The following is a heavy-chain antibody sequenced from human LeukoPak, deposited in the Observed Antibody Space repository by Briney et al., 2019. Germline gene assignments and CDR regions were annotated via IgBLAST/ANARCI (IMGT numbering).Heavy chain of an antibody. CDR3: ARRVTMVRGVIIGAYFDY. V-gene: IGHV1-3*04. CDR1: GYTFTSYP. CDR2: INTGNGNT. J-gene: IGHJ4*02. Sequence: ASVKVSCKASGYTFTSYPIHWVRQAPGQRLEWMGWINTGNGNTKYSQKFQGRVTITGDTSASTAYMELSSLRSEDTAVYYCARRVTMVRGVIIGAYFDYWARKPWSPSPQ. D-gene: IGHD3-10*01.